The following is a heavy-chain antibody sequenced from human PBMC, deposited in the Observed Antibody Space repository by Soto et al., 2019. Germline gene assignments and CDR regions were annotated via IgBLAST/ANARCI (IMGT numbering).Heavy chain of an antibody. Sequence: QVQLVESGGGVVQPGRSLRLSCAASGFTFSSYGMHWVRQAPGKGLEWVAVIWYDGSNKYYADSVKGRFTISRDNSKNTLYLQMNSLRAEDTAVYYCAREVPSVGWFGELHYYYYGMDVWGQGTTVTVSS. CDR1: GFTFSSYG. CDR3: AREVPSVGWFGELHYYYYGMDV. V-gene: IGHV3-33*01. D-gene: IGHD3-10*01. J-gene: IGHJ6*02. CDR2: IWYDGSNK.